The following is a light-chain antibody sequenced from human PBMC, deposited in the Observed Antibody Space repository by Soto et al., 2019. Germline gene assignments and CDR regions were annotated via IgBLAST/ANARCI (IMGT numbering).Light chain of an antibody. V-gene: IGKV3-20*01. CDR3: QQYGRSPWA. J-gene: IGKJ1*01. CDR2: GAS. CDR1: QSVSSSY. Sequence: EIVLTQSPGTLSLSPGERATLSCRASQSVSSSYLAWYQQKPGQAPRLLIYGASSRATGIPDRFSGSGSGTDFTLIISRLEPVDFAVYYCQQYGRSPWAFGQGTKVETK.